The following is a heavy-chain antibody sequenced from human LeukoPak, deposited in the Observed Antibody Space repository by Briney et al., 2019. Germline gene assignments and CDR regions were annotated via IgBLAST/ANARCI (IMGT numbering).Heavy chain of an antibody. Sequence: GESLKISCKVSGYSFTNFWLGWVRQMPGKGLEWMGIIFPGDSDTRYSPSFQGQVTISADKSISTAYLQWSSLKASDTAIYYCARPRDSSSFGPFDYGGQGTLVTVSS. CDR2: IFPGDSDT. V-gene: IGHV5-51*01. CDR1: GYSFTNFW. J-gene: IGHJ4*02. CDR3: ARPRDSSSFGPFDY. D-gene: IGHD6-6*01.